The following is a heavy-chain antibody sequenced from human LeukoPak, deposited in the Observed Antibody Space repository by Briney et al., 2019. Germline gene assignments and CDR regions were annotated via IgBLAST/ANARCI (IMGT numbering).Heavy chain of an antibody. CDR2: IYHSGST. CDR3: AREPLAARNSNWFDP. Sequence: PSETLSLTCAVSGGSISSSNWWSWVRQPPGKGLEWIGEIYHSGSTNYNPSLRSRVTISVDKSKNQFSLKLSSVTAADTAVYYCAREPLAARNSNWFDPWGQGTLVTVSS. CDR1: GGSISSSNW. D-gene: IGHD6-25*01. J-gene: IGHJ5*02. V-gene: IGHV4-4*02.